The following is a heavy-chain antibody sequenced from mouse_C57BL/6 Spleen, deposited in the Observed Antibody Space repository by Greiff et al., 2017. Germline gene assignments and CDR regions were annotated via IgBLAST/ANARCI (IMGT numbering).Heavy chain of an antibody. CDR2: IDPSDSET. V-gene: IGHV1-52*01. D-gene: IGHD1-1*01. J-gene: IGHJ1*03. CDR1: GYTFTSYW. CDR3: ARTGYYGSSSHWYFDV. Sequence: QVQLQQPGAELVRPGSSVKLSCKASGYTFTSYWMHWVKQRPIQGLEWIGNIDPSDSETHYNHKFKDKATLTVDKSSSTAYMQLSSLTSEDSAVYYCARTGYYGSSSHWYFDVWGTGTTVTVSS.